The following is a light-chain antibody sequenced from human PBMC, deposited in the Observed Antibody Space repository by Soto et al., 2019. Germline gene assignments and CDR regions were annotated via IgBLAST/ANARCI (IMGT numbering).Light chain of an antibody. CDR3: ATWDKLLSAGA. CDR1: GSNIGNNF. Sequence: QSVLTQPPSVSATPGEKIAISCSGGGSNIGNNFVSWYQRLPGTAPRLIIYDNYERPSGIPDRFSGSKSGTSATLDITGVQTGDEADYYCATWDKLLSAGAFGGGTKVTVL. V-gene: IGLV1-51*01. J-gene: IGLJ2*01. CDR2: DNY.